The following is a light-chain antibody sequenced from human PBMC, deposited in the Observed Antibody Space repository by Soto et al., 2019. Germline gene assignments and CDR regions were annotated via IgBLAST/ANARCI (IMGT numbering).Light chain of an antibody. CDR1: SSDIGAYDH. Sequence: QSVLTQPASVSGYPGQSITISCSGTSSDIGAYDHVAWFQQFPGKTPKLVIYSVSNRPSGVSYRFSGSKSGNTASLTISGLQADDEADYYCISYTVSRSYVFGPGTKVTV. CDR2: SVS. CDR3: ISYTVSRSYV. V-gene: IGLV2-14*01. J-gene: IGLJ1*01.